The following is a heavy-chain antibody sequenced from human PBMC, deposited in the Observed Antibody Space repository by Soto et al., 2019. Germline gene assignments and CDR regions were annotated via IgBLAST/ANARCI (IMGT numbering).Heavy chain of an antibody. V-gene: IGHV3-66*01. CDR3: AREGHSSSWYFDY. Sequence: GGSLRLSCVVSGFTVNSNYMSWVRQAPGKGLVLFSVIYSGGYIYYADSVKGRFTISRDNSKNTVYLQMNSLRAEDTALYYCAREGHSSSWYFDYWGLGTLVTVSS. J-gene: IGHJ4*02. CDR2: IYSGGYI. D-gene: IGHD6-6*01. CDR1: GFTVNSNY.